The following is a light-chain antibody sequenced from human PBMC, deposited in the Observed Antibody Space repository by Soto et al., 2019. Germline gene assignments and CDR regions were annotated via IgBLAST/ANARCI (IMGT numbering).Light chain of an antibody. V-gene: IGKV1-5*03. CDR3: SRHNTYFRT. J-gene: IGKJ1*01. CDR1: QSISTW. Sequence: DIQMTQSPSTLSASVGDRVTITCRASQSISTWLAWYQQRPGKAPKLLIYKASSLESGVPSRFSGSGSGTEFTLTISSLQPDDFATYCCSRHNTYFRTFGQGTKVEIK. CDR2: KAS.